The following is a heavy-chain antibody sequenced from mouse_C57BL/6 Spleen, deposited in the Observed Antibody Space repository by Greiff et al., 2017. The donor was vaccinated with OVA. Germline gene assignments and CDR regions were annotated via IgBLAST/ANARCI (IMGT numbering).Heavy chain of an antibody. Sequence: VQLKESGPGLVKHSQSLSLTCSVTGYSITSGYYWNWIRQFPGNKLEWMGYISYDGSNNYNPSLKNRISITRDTSKNQFFLKLNSVTTEDTATYYCARIPIYYDYDVDYFDYWGQGTTLTVSS. J-gene: IGHJ2*01. V-gene: IGHV3-6*01. D-gene: IGHD2-4*01. CDR3: ARIPIYYDYDVDYFDY. CDR2: ISYDGSN. CDR1: GYSITSGYY.